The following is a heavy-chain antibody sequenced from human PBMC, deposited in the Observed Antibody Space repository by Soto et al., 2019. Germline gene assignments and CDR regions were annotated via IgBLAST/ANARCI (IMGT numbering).Heavy chain of an antibody. J-gene: IGHJ6*02. V-gene: IGHV5-51*01. Sequence: GESLKISCKGSGYIFASYWIGWGLQVPGKGLEWMGIIYPGDSDARYSPSFQGQVTISADKSISTAYLQWSSLKAADTAMYYCAKHTTYYNYGMDVWGQGTTVTVSS. CDR3: AKHTTYYNYGMDV. D-gene: IGHD1-26*01. CDR2: IYPGDSDA. CDR1: GYIFASYW.